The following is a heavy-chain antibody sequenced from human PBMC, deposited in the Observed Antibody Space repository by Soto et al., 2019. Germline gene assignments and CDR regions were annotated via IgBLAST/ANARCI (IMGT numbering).Heavy chain of an antibody. CDR2: INHSGST. CDR1: GGSFSGYY. CDR3: ARSGIAVAGNYYYYYYGMDV. Sequence: PSETLSLTCAVYGGSFSGYYWSWIRQPPGKGLEWIGEINHSGSTNYNPSLKSRVTISVDTSKNQFSLKLSSVTAADTAVYYCARSGIAVAGNYYYYYYGMDVWGQGTTVTVSS. J-gene: IGHJ6*02. D-gene: IGHD6-19*01. V-gene: IGHV4-34*01.